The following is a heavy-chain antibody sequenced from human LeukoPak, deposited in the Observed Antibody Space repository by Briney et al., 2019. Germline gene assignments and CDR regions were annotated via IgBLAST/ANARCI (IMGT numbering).Heavy chain of an antibody. CDR1: GYTFTGYY. CDR3: ARAAYCGGDCYSQGWFDP. Sequence: ASVKVSCKASGYTFTGYYMHWVRQAPGQGLEWMGRINPNSGGTNYAQKFQGRVTMTRDTSISTAYMELSRLRSDDTAVYYCARAAYCGGDCYSQGWFDPWGQGTLVTVSS. V-gene: IGHV1-2*06. J-gene: IGHJ5*02. CDR2: INPNSGGT. D-gene: IGHD2-21*02.